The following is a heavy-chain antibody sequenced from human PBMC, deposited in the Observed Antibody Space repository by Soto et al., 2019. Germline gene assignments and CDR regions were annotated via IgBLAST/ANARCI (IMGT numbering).Heavy chain of an antibody. CDR2: IYSGGST. CDR1: GFTVSSNY. CDR3: ARGSSSWYSRYYYYMDV. J-gene: IGHJ6*03. D-gene: IGHD6-13*01. Sequence: AGSLRLSCAASGFTVSSNYMSWVRQAPGKGLEWVSVIYSGGSTYYADSVRGRFTISRDNSKNTLYLQMNSLRAEDTAVYYCARGSSSWYSRYYYYMDVWGKGTTVTVSS. V-gene: IGHV3-66*01.